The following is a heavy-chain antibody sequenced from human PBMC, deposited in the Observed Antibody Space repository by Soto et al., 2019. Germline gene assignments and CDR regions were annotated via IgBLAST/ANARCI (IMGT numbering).Heavy chain of an antibody. Sequence: PGGTLRLSCAASGFTFSSYEMNWVRQAPGKGLEWGSYISSSGSTIYYADSVKGRFTISSDNAKNSLYLQMNSLRAQDTAFYFPARATSPAYYDRSGYDFDNWGPGTLVTVSS. CDR2: ISSSGSTI. J-gene: IGHJ4*02. D-gene: IGHD3-22*01. CDR3: ARATSPAYYDRSGYDFDN. CDR1: GFTFSSYE. V-gene: IGHV3-48*03.